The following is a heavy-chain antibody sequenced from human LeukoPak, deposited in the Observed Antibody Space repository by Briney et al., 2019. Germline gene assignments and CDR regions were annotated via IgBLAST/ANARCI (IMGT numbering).Heavy chain of an antibody. D-gene: IGHD2-15*01. CDR1: GGSISSGGYS. J-gene: IGHJ3*02. V-gene: IGHV4-30-2*01. CDR2: IYHSGST. Sequence: KTSETLSLTCAVSGGSISSGGYSWSWIRQPPGKGLEWIGYIYHSGSTYYNPSLKSRVTISVDRSKNQFSLKLSSVTAADTAVYYCATRGYCSGGSCFDAFDIWGQGTMVTVSS. CDR3: ATRGYCSGGSCFDAFDI.